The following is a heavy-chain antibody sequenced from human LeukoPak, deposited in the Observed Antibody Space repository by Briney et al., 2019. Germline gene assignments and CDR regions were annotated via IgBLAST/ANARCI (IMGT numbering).Heavy chain of an antibody. CDR1: GFPVSSNY. J-gene: IGHJ4*02. D-gene: IGHD3-16*02. V-gene: IGHV3-53*01. CDR3: ARAPYGVGYTAERDY. Sequence: PGESLRPSCAASGFPVSSNYMSWVRQAPGKGLEWVSVIYRDDTTYYADSVKGRFTIFRDNSKNTLYLQMNSLRDDDTAVYYCARAPYGVGYTAERDYWGQGTLVTVSS. CDR2: IYRDDTT.